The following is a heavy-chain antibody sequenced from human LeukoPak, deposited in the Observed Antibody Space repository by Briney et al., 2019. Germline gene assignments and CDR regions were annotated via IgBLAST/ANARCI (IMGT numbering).Heavy chain of an antibody. CDR1: GFTFSNYA. CDR2: ISGSGGST. CDR3: AVGANPGAFDY. Sequence: GGSLRLSCAASGFTFSNYAMNWVRQAPGKGLEWVSAISGSGGSTYYAGSVKGRFTISRDNSKNSLYLQMKSLRAEDTAVYYCAVGANPGAFDYWGQGTLVTVSS. D-gene: IGHD1-26*01. V-gene: IGHV3-23*01. J-gene: IGHJ4*02.